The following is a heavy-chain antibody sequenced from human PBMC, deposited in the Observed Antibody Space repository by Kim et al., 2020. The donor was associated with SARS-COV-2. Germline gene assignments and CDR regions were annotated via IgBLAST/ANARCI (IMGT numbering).Heavy chain of an antibody. D-gene: IGHD3-16*01. Sequence: SVKGRFIISRDNSKTTLYLQMNRLRAEDTDVYYCAKDGDTDYVSYYYMDVWGKGTTVTVSS. J-gene: IGHJ6*03. V-gene: IGHV3-30*02. CDR3: AKDGDTDYVSYYYMDV.